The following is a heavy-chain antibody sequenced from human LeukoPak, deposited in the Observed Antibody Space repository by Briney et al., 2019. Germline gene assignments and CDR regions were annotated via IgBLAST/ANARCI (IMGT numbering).Heavy chain of an antibody. CDR3: ARDLGYSYGIGY. D-gene: IGHD5-18*01. J-gene: IGHJ4*02. Sequence: GASVKVSCKASGYTFTGYHMHLVRQAPGQGLEWMGWINPNSGGTNYAQKFQGRVTMTRDTSISTAYMELSGLTSDDTAVYYCARDLGYSYGIGYWGQGTLVTVSS. CDR1: GYTFTGYH. V-gene: IGHV1-2*02. CDR2: INPNSGGT.